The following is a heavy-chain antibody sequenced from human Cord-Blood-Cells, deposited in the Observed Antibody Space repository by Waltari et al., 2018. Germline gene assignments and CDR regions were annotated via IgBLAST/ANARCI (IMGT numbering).Heavy chain of an antibody. V-gene: IGHV4-34*01. CDR2: INHSGST. Sequence: VQLQQWGAGLLKPSETLSLTCAVYGGSFSGYYWSWIRQPPGKGLGWIGEINHSGSTNYHPPLKSRVTLSVDTSKNQFSLRLSSVTAADTAVYYCARGLGFGELFFDYWGQGTLVTVSS. J-gene: IGHJ4*02. CDR1: GGSFSGYY. CDR3: ARGLGFGELFFDY. D-gene: IGHD3-10*01.